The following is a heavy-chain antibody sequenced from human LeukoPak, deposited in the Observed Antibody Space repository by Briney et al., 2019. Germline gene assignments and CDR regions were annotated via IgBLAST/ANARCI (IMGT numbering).Heavy chain of an antibody. Sequence: SQTLSLTCTVSGGSISSGGYYWSWIRQHPGKGLEWIGYIYYSGSTYYNPSLKSRVTISVDTSKNQFSLKLSSVTAADTAVHYCARGEQLALFDYWGQGALVTVSS. CDR3: ARGEQLALFDY. CDR1: GGSISSGGYY. CDR2: IYYSGST. D-gene: IGHD6-6*01. J-gene: IGHJ4*02. V-gene: IGHV4-31*03.